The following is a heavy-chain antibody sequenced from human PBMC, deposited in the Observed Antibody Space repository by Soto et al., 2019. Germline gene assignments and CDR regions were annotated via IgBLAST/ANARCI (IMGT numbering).Heavy chain of an antibody. CDR2: ISNNGDTA. CDR1: GFTFISYA. D-gene: IGHD3-10*01. V-gene: IGHV3-23*01. CDR3: ARGEESSMVRGVINGYYYYYGMDV. J-gene: IGHJ6*02. Sequence: TGGSLRLSCATSGFTFISYAMVWVRQATEKGLEWVASISNNGDTAYYADSVKGRFTISRDNSKNTLYLQMNSLRAEDTAVYYCARGEESSMVRGVINGYYYYYGMDVWGQGTTVTVSS.